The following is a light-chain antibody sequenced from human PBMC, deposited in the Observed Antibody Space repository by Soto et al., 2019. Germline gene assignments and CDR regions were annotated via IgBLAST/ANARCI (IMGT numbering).Light chain of an antibody. CDR2: DAS. CDR3: QQRSNWSPFT. CDR1: QSVTSY. Sequence: EIVLTQSPATLSLSPGERATLSCRASQSVTSYLAWYQQNPGQAPRLLIYDASNRATGIPARFSGSVSGTDFTLTISRLEPEAFAVYYCQQRSNWSPFTFGGGTKVEIK. J-gene: IGKJ4*01. V-gene: IGKV3-11*01.